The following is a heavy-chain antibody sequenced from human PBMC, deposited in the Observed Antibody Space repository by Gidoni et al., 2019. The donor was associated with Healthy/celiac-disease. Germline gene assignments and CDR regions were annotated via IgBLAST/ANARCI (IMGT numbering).Heavy chain of an antibody. CDR1: GFTFSDYY. V-gene: IGHV3-11*01. D-gene: IGHD2-2*01. Sequence: QVQLVASGGGLVKPGGSLRLSCAASGFTFSDYYMSWIRQAPGKGLEWGSYMSSSGSTIYYADSVKGRFTNARDNAKNSLYLQMNSLRAEDTAVYYCAREGCSSTSCYGSPGWFDPWGQGTLVTVSS. J-gene: IGHJ5*02. CDR2: MSSSGSTI. CDR3: AREGCSSTSCYGSPGWFDP.